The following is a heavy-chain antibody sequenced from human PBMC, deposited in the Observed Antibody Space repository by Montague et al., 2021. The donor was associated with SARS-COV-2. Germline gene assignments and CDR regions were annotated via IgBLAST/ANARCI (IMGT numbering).Heavy chain of an antibody. CDR2: VYYSGST. J-gene: IGHJ5*02. V-gene: IGHV4-39*01. Sequence: ETLSLTCSVSGDSIRSNGYYWGWIRQPPGKGLEWIGTVYYSGSTNYNPSLKSRVTMPVDTSKNQFSLELRSVTAADTAVYYCARLGFVELWLNLGWFDPWGQGTLVTVSS. CDR1: GDSIRSNGYY. CDR3: ARLGFVELWLNLGWFDP. D-gene: IGHD3-16*02.